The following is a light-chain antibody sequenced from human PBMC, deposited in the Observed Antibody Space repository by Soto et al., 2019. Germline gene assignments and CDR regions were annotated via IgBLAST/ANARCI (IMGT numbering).Light chain of an antibody. CDR1: QSISNW. J-gene: IGKJ1*01. CDR3: QKFSGYSGT. CDR2: KAS. Sequence: QMANATFSLSACSERRETIMCVASQSISNWLAWYQQKPGKAPKLLIYKASSLESGVPSRFSGSGSGTEFALTIICLQPDDFATDYCQKFSGYSGTIGQGTKVDIK. V-gene: IGKV1-5*03.